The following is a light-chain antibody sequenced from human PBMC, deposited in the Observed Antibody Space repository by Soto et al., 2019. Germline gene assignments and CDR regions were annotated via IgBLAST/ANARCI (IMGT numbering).Light chain of an antibody. CDR2: GAS. CDR1: QSVSSRY. CDR3: QQYGSSPRT. V-gene: IGKV3-20*01. Sequence: IALTQSPGTLSLSPGERGTLSCGASQSVSSRYLALYQQNHGQAPRLVIYGASSRATGIPDRFSGSGSGTDFTLSISRLQPEDFAVYYCQQYGSSPRTFGQGTKVHIK. J-gene: IGKJ1*01.